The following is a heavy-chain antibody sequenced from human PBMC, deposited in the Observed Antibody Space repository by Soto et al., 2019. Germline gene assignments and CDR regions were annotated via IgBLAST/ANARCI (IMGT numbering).Heavy chain of an antibody. CDR1: GGSVSSGSYY. CDR2: IYYRGST. CDR3: ARGCYGSGSYYNVDWFDP. D-gene: IGHD3-10*01. V-gene: IGHV4-61*01. J-gene: IGHJ5*02. Sequence: QVQLQESGPGLVKPSETLSLTCTVSGGSVSSGSYYWSWIRQPPGKGLEWIGYIYYRGSTNYNPSPKSRVXXXVXXSKNQFSRKMSSVTAADTAVYYCARGCYGSGSYYNVDWFDPWGQGTLVTVSP.